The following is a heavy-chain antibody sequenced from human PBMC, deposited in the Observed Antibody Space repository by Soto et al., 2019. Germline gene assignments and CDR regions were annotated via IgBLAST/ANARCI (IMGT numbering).Heavy chain of an antibody. V-gene: IGHV3-7*05. CDR1: GFTFSSYW. CDR2: IKQDGSEK. J-gene: IGHJ5*02. Sequence: GGSLRLSCAASGFTFSSYWMSWVRQAPGKGLEWVANIKQDGSEKYYVDSVKGRFTISRDNAKNSLYLQMNSLRAEDTAVYYCARDYGPEPLVYSSSSYNWFDPWGQGTLVTVSS. CDR3: ARDYGPEPLVYSSSSYNWFDP. D-gene: IGHD6-13*01.